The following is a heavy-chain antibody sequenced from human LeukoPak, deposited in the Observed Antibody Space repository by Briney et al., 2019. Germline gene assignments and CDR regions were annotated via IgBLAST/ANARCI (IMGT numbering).Heavy chain of an antibody. J-gene: IGHJ4*02. Sequence: GGSLRLSCAASGFTFSGYGMHWVRQAPGKGLEWVTFIRYDERNKYYADSVKGRFTISRDNSKNTLYLQMNSLRAEDTAVYYCARDRYYYDSSGYSYYFDYWGQGTLVTVSS. CDR1: GFTFSGYG. CDR2: IRYDERNK. CDR3: ARDRYYYDSSGYSYYFDY. D-gene: IGHD3-22*01. V-gene: IGHV3-30*02.